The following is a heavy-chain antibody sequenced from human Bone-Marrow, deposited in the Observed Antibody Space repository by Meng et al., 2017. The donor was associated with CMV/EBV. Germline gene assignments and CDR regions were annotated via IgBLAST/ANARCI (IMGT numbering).Heavy chain of an antibody. CDR1: GGSFSGYY. Sequence: SQTLSLTCAVYGGSFSGYYWSGIRQPPGKGLEWIGEINHSGSTNYNPSLKSRVTISVDTSKNQFSLKLSSVTAADTAVYYCAREAMVVIRAIDYWGQGTLVTVSS. V-gene: IGHV4-34*01. CDR2: INHSGST. CDR3: AREAMVVIRAIDY. J-gene: IGHJ4*02. D-gene: IGHD4-23*01.